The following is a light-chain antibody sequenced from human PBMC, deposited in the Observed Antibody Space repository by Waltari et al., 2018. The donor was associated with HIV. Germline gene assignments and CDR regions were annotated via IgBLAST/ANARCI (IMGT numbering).Light chain of an antibody. J-gene: IGLJ3*02. V-gene: IGLV2-14*01. CDR2: DVT. CDR1: SSDVGKYNH. CDR3: SSYTTSSTWV. Sequence: QSALPQPASVSGSPGQSITISCTGTSSDVGKYNHVFWYQQYPGKAPKLMISDVTTRPSGISSRFSGSKSANTASLTISEVQAEDEADYYCSSYTTSSTWVFGGGTKLTVL.